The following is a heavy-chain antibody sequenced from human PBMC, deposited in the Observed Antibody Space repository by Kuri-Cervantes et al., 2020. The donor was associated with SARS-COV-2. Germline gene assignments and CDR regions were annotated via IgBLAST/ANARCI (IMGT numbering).Heavy chain of an antibody. Sequence: GESLKISCAASGFTFSSYWMSWVRQAPGKGLEWVAVISYDGSNKYYADSVKGRFTISRDNSKNTLYLQMNSLRAEDTAVYYCARDGMRSSKYYYYYYYMDVWGKGTTVTVSS. J-gene: IGHJ6*03. CDR3: ARDGMRSSKYYYYYYYMDV. CDR2: ISYDGSNK. CDR1: GFTFSSYW. V-gene: IGHV3-30*03. D-gene: IGHD1-1*01.